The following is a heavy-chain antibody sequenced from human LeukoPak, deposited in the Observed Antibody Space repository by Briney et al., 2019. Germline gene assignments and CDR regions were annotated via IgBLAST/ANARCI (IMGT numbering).Heavy chain of an antibody. CDR2: IKQDGSEK. J-gene: IGHJ3*02. D-gene: IGHD6-13*01. V-gene: IGHV3-7*05. Sequence: GGSLRLSCAASGFTFSSYWMSWVRQAPGKGLEWVANIKQDGSEKYYVDSVKGRFTISRDNAKNSLYLQMNSLRAEDTAVYYCARWGTYSSSWLGAFDIWGQGTMVTVSS. CDR3: ARWGTYSSSWLGAFDI. CDR1: GFTFSSYW.